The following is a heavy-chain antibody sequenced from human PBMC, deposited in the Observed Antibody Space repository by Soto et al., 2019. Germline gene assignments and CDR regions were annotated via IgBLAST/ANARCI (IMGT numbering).Heavy chain of an antibody. J-gene: IGHJ5*02. CDR3: ARDLWSRFCNSTRCYWPPGWFDP. CDR2: IYYSGST. V-gene: IGHV4-59*01. Sequence: NPSETLSLTCTVSGGSISSYYWSWIRQPPGKGLEWIGYIYYSGSTNYNPSLKSRVTISVDTSKNQFSLKLSSVTAADTAVYYCARDLWSRFCNSTRCYWPPGWFDPWGQGTLVTVP. CDR1: GGSISSYY. D-gene: IGHD2-2*01.